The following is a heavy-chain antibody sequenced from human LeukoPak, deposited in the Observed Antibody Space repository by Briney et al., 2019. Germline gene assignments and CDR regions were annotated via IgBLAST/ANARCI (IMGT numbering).Heavy chain of an antibody. J-gene: IGHJ4*02. CDR3: ARTGYSSSWAVYYFDY. CDR2: IYPGDSDT. V-gene: IGHV5-51*01. Sequence: GESLKISCKGSGYSSTSYWIGWVRQMPVKGLEWMGIIYPGDSDTRYSPSFQGQVTISADKSISTAYLQWSSLKASDTAMYYCARTGYSSSWAVYYFDYWGQGTLVTVSS. CDR1: GYSSTSYW. D-gene: IGHD6-13*01.